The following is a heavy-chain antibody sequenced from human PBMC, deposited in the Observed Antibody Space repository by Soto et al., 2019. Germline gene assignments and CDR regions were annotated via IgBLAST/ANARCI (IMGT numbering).Heavy chain of an antibody. CDR2: IYYSGST. V-gene: IGHV4-31*03. CDR1: GGSISSGGYY. Sequence: SETLSLTCTVSGGSISSGGYYWSWIRQHPGKGLEWIGYIYYSGSTYYNPSLKSRVTISVDTSKNQFSLKLSSVTAADTAVYYCARSEVGAGQGWFDPWGQGTLVTVSS. CDR3: ARSEVGAGQGWFDP. D-gene: IGHD1-26*01. J-gene: IGHJ5*02.